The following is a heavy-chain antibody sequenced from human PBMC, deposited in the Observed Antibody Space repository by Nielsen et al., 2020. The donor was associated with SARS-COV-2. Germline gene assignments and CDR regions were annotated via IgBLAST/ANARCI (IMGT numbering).Heavy chain of an antibody. Sequence: SETLSLTCTVPGGSISSSSYYWGWIRQPPGKGLEWIGSIYYSGSTYYNPSLKSRVTISVDTSKNQFSLKLSSVTAADTAVYYCARRDFWSGYYTPYGMDVWGQGTTVTVSS. CDR2: IYYSGST. J-gene: IGHJ6*02. D-gene: IGHD3-3*01. CDR1: GGSISSSSYY. V-gene: IGHV4-39*01. CDR3: ARRDFWSGYYTPYGMDV.